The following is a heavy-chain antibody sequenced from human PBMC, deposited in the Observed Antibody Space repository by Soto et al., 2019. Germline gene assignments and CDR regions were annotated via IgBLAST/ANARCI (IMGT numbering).Heavy chain of an antibody. CDR2: VSASGASA. CDR3: AKDDLRFVGPHHYFDH. V-gene: IGHV3-23*01. Sequence: EVQLLESGGGLVQPGESLRLSCAASGFTFSGFAMNWVRRAPGKGLEWVATVSASGASAYYADSVKGHFTISRDNSKNTLYLQIASLRDDDAAIYYCAKDDLRFVGPHHYFDHWGLGILVTVSS. D-gene: IGHD3-3*01. J-gene: IGHJ4*02. CDR1: GFTFSGFA.